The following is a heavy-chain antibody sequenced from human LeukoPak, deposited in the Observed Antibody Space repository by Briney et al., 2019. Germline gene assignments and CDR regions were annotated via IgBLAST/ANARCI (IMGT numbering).Heavy chain of an antibody. J-gene: IGHJ4*02. CDR3: ARTLHPPNLNWYFDY. CDR2: IYYSGST. V-gene: IGHV4-39*07. Sequence: PSETLSLTCIVSGGSISSSSYYWGWIRQPPGKGREWIGSIYYSGSTYYNPSLKSRVTISVDTSKNQCSLKLSSVTAADTAIYYCARTLHPPNLNWYFDYWGEGILVTVSS. D-gene: IGHD1-1*01. CDR1: GGSISSSSYY.